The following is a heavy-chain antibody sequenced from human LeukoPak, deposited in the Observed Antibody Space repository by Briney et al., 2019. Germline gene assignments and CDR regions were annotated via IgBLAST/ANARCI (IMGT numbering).Heavy chain of an antibody. Sequence: GGSLRLSCAASGFTFSSYAMGWVRQAPGKGLEWVSAISGSGDTYYADSVKGRFTIPRDNSKNTPYLQMNSLRAEDTAVYFCAKGGDRGNYYFDSWDQGTLVSVSS. CDR1: GFTFSSYA. D-gene: IGHD3-10*01. CDR2: ISGSGDT. CDR3: AKGGDRGNYYFDS. J-gene: IGHJ4*02. V-gene: IGHV3-23*01.